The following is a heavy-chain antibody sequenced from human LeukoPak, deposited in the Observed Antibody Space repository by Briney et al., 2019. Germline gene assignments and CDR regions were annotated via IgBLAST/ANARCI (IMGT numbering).Heavy chain of an antibody. CDR3: ARDLLQSTYYDILTGYPNFDY. CDR2: ISSSSSYI. Sequence: GGSLRLSCAGSGFIFSTFGMNWVRQAPGKGLEWVSSISSSSSYIYYADSVKGRFTISRDNAKNSLYLQMNSLRAEDTAVYYCARDLLQSTYYDILTGYPNFDYWGQGTLVTVSS. D-gene: IGHD3-9*01. CDR1: GFIFSTFG. V-gene: IGHV3-21*01. J-gene: IGHJ4*02.